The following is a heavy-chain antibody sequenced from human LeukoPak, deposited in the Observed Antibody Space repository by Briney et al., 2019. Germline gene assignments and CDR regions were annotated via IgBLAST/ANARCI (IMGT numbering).Heavy chain of an antibody. CDR1: GFTFSSYS. V-gene: IGHV3-21*01. Sequence: GGSLRLSCAASGFTFSSYSMNWVRQAPGKGLELVSSISSSSSYIYYADSVKGRFTISRDNAKNSLYLQMNSLRAEDTAVYYCAREMATIIGDFDYWGQGTLVTVSS. D-gene: IGHD5-24*01. CDR3: AREMATIIGDFDY. J-gene: IGHJ4*02. CDR2: ISSSSSYI.